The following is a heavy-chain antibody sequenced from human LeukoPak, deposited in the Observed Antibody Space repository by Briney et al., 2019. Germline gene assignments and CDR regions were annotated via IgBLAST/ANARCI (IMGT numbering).Heavy chain of an antibody. CDR2: INPNNGVT. CDR1: GYTFTDYY. Sequence: GASVKVSCKTSGYTFTDYYIHWVRQAPGQGLEWMGCINPNNGVTKYAQKFQGRVTMTRDTSITTAYMDLSRLTFDDTAVYYCARGDLVVVTALEHFDSWGQGTLVTVSS. V-gene: IGHV1-2*02. J-gene: IGHJ4*02. CDR3: ARGDLVVVTALEHFDS. D-gene: IGHD2-21*02.